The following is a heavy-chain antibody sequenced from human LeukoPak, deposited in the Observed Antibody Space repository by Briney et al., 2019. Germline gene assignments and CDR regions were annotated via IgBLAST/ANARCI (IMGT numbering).Heavy chain of an antibody. J-gene: IGHJ4*02. CDR2: IRYDGSNK. Sequence: GGSLRLSCAASGFTFSSYGMHWVRQAPGKGLEWVAFIRYDGSNKYYADSVKGRFTISRDNSKNTLYLQMNSLRAEDTAVYYCAKGIDSSSWYDGGVSGWGQGTLVTVSS. CDR1: GFTFSSYG. V-gene: IGHV3-30*02. D-gene: IGHD6-13*01. CDR3: AKGIDSSSWYDGGVSG.